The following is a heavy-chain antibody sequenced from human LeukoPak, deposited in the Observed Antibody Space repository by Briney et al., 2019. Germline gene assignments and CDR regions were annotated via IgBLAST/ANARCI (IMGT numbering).Heavy chain of an antibody. CDR1: GFTFSSYA. CDR3: ARVAPYDY. D-gene: IGHD2-15*01. V-gene: IGHV3-30-3*01. J-gene: IGHJ4*02. CDR2: ISYDGSNK. Sequence: PGRSLRLSCAASGFTFSSYAMHWVRQAPGKGLEWVAVISYDGSNKYYAGSVKGRFTISRDNSKNTLYLQMNSLRAEDTAVYYCARVAPYDYWGRGTLVTVSS.